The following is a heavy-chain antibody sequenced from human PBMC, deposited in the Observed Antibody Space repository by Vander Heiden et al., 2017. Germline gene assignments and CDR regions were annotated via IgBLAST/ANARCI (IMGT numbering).Heavy chain of an antibody. J-gene: IGHJ5*02. V-gene: IGHV4-39*01. D-gene: IGHD5-18*01. CDR2: INHAGKT. Sequence: QLRLEESGPGLLKPSETLSLRCAVSGGPITSTRHYGGWVRQPPGKGLEWIGSINHAGKTYFSPSLKGRVSLSIDTTKSQFSLEVTSVTAADAAVYYCARLAYGYIGGVWWFDPWGQGILVTVSS. CDR1: GGPITSTRHY. CDR3: ARLAYGYIGGVWWFDP.